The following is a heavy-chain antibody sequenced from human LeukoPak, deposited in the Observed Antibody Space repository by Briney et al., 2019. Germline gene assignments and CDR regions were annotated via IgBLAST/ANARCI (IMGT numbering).Heavy chain of an antibody. CDR1: GDSINIYY. D-gene: IGHD2-8*02. V-gene: IGHV4-59*08. Sequence: PSETLSLTCPVSGDSINIYYWSWLRQPPGKGLEWIGYINYSGTTTYNPSLKSRVTISVDTSKNQFSLKLNSVTAADTAVYYCARRSSYCTIDYWGQGTLVTVSS. J-gene: IGHJ4*02. CDR2: INYSGTT. CDR3: ARRSSYCTIDY.